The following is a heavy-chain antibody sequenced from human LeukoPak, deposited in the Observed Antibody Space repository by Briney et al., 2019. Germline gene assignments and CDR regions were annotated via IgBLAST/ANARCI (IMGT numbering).Heavy chain of an antibody. CDR2: ISGGDDST. CDR3: AKDAELRGYYFDY. Sequence: GGSLRLSCAASGVTFSSYAMSWVRQAPGKGLEWVSVISGGDDSTYYADSVKGRFTISRDNSKNTLYLQMNSLRAEDTAVYYCAKDAELRGYYFDYWGQGTLVTVSS. D-gene: IGHD1-26*01. J-gene: IGHJ4*02. V-gene: IGHV3-23*01. CDR1: GVTFSSYA.